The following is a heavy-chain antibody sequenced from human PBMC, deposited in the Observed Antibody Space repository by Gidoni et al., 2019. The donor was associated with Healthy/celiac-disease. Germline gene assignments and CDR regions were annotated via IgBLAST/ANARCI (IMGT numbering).Heavy chain of an antibody. V-gene: IGHV3-30*18. J-gene: IGHJ6*02. CDR3: AKDLAAALRYGMDV. Sequence: QVQLVESGGGVVQPGRSLRLSWAEPGFTFSSYGMQWVLQAPGKGLEWVAVISYDGSNKYYADSVKGRFTISRDNSKNTLYLQMNSLRAEDTAVYYCAKDLAAALRYGMDVWGQGTTVTVSS. CDR2: ISYDGSNK. CDR1: GFTFSSYG. D-gene: IGHD2-2*01.